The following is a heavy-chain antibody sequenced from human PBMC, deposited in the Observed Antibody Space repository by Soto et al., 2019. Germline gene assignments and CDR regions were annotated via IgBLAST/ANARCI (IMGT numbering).Heavy chain of an antibody. Sequence: GGSLRLSCAASGFTFSSYAMSWVRQAPGKGLEWVSAISGSGGSTYYADSVKGRFTISRDNSKNTLYLQMNSLRAEDTAVYYCAKGGERITMIVVVTPRKVDFDYWGQGTLVTVSS. D-gene: IGHD3-22*01. CDR3: AKGGERITMIVVVTPRKVDFDY. J-gene: IGHJ4*02. CDR1: GFTFSSYA. V-gene: IGHV3-23*01. CDR2: ISGSGGST.